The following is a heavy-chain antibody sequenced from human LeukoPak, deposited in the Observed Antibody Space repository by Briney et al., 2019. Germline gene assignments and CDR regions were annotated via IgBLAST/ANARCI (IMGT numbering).Heavy chain of an antibody. V-gene: IGHV1-2*02. D-gene: IGHD3-10*01. CDR1: GYTFTVYY. CDR2: INPNSGGT. CDR3: ARDNRGEYYFDY. Sequence: VASVKVSCTASGYTFTVYYMHWVRQAPGQGLEWMGWINPNSGGTKYAQKFQGRVTMTRDTSISTAYMEVTRVTSDDTAVYYCARDNRGEYYFDYWGQGTLVTVSS. J-gene: IGHJ4*02.